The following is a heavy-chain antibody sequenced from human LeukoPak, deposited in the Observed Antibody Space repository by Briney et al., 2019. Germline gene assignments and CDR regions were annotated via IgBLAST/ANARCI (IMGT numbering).Heavy chain of an antibody. Sequence: GGSLRLSCSASGFSFSGSAMHWVRQAPGKGLEWVANIKQDGSEKYYVDSVKGRFTISRDNAKNSLYLQMNSLRAEDTAVYYCARAVAGCYFDYWGQGTLVTVSS. CDR2: IKQDGSEK. J-gene: IGHJ4*02. V-gene: IGHV3-7*01. CDR3: ARAVAGCYFDY. D-gene: IGHD6-19*01. CDR1: GFSFSGSA.